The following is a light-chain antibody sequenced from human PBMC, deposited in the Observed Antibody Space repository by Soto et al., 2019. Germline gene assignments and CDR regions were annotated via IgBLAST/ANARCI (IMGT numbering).Light chain of an antibody. CDR1: SSDVGGYNY. J-gene: IGLJ1*01. V-gene: IGLV2-14*01. CDR3: NSYTSKSTGV. Sequence: QSALTQPASVSGSPGQSITISCTGTSSDVGGYNYVSWYQQHPGKAPKLIIYEVSKRPSGVSDRFSGSKSGNTASLTISGLQAEDEADYYCNSYTSKSTGVFGPGTKLTVL. CDR2: EVS.